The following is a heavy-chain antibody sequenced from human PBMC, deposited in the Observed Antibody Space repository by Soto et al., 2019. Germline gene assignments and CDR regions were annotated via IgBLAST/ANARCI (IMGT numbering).Heavy chain of an antibody. CDR1: GGSISSYY. V-gene: IGHV4-59*01. J-gene: IGHJ5*02. D-gene: IGHD3-10*01. CDR2: IYYSGST. Sequence: SETLSLTCTVSGGSISSYYWSWIRQPPGKGLEWIGYIYYSGSTNYNPSLKSRVTISVDTSKNQFSLKLSSVTAADTAVYYCARGSNTIGGNWFDPWGQGTLVTVSS. CDR3: ARGSNTIGGNWFDP.